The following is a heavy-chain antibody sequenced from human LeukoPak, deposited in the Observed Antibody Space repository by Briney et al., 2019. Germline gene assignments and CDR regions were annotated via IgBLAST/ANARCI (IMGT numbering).Heavy chain of an antibody. D-gene: IGHD4-17*01. CDR1: GYSFTSYW. CDR3: ARLWRNYGDYVWWFDP. Sequence: GESLKISCKGSGYSFTSYWIGWVRQMPGKGLEWMGIIYPGDSDTRYSPSFQGQVTISADKSISTASLQWSSLKASDTAMYYCARLWRNYGDYVWWFDPWGQGTLVTVSS. V-gene: IGHV5-51*01. J-gene: IGHJ5*02. CDR2: IYPGDSDT.